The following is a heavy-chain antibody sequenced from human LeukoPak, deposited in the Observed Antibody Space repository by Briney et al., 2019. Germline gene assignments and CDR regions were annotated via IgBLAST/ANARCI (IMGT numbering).Heavy chain of an antibody. CDR3: ARRGNILTGYYTY. CDR1: GYSISSGFY. V-gene: IGHV4-38-2*02. Sequence: SETLSLTCTVSGYSISSGFYWGLIRQPPGKGLEWIGSIYHSGSTYYNPSLKSRVTISVDTSKNQFSLKLSSVTAADTAVYYCARRGNILTGYYTYWGQGTLVTVSS. CDR2: IYHSGST. J-gene: IGHJ4*02. D-gene: IGHD3-9*01.